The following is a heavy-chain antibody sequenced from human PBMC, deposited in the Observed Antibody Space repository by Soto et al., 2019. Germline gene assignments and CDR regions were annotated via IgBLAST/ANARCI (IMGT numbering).Heavy chain of an antibody. D-gene: IGHD3-16*02. J-gene: IGHJ4*02. CDR3: ASSDYVWGSYRYSDY. Sequence: PGESLKISCKGSVYSFTSYWIGWVRQMPGKGLEWMGIIYPGDSDTRYSPSFQGQVTISADKSISTAYLQWSSLKAPDTAMYYCASSDYVWGSYRYSDYWGQGTLVTVSS. V-gene: IGHV5-51*01. CDR1: VYSFTSYW. CDR2: IYPGDSDT.